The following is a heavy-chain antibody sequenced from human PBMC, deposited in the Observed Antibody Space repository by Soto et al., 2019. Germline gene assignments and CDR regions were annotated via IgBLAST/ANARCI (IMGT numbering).Heavy chain of an antibody. J-gene: IGHJ4*02. CDR2: INPSGGST. D-gene: IGHD6-6*01. Sequence: SSVKVSCKASGYTFTSYYMHWVRQAPGQGLEWMGIINPSGGSTSYAQKFQGRVTMTRDTSTSTVYMELSSLRSEDTAVYYCARIAARATFDYWGQGTLVTVSS. V-gene: IGHV1-46*01. CDR3: ARIAARATFDY. CDR1: GYTFTSYY.